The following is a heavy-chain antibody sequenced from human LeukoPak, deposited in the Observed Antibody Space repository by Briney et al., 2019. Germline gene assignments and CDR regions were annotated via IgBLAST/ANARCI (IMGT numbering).Heavy chain of an antibody. CDR2: INHSGST. V-gene: IGHV4-34*01. CDR3: ARGGQPWSELAPKY. J-gene: IGHJ4*02. D-gene: IGHD5-18*01. CDR1: GGSFSGYY. Sequence: PSETLSLTCAVYGGSFSGYYWSWIRQPPGKGLEWIGEINHSGSTNYNPSLKSRVTISVDTSKNQFSLKLSSVTAADTAVYYCARGGQPWSELAPKYWGQGTLVTVSS.